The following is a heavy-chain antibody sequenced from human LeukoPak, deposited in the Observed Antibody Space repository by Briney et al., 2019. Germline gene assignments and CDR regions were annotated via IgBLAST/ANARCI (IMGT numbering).Heavy chain of an antibody. CDR2: IYYSGST. Sequence: KSSETLSLTCTVSGGSISSSSYCWGWIRQPPGKGLEWIGSIYYSGSTYYNPSLKSRVTISVDTSKNQFSLKLSSVTAADTAVYYCAGCFYDSSGACPDSFDYWGQGTLVTVSS. CDR1: GGSISSSSYC. D-gene: IGHD3-22*01. J-gene: IGHJ4*02. CDR3: AGCFYDSSGACPDSFDY. V-gene: IGHV4-39*07.